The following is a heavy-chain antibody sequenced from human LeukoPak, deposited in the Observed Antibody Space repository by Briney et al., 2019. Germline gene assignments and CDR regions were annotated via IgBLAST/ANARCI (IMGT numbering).Heavy chain of an antibody. CDR1: GGTFNSSV. J-gene: IGHJ4*02. V-gene: IGHV1-69*05. D-gene: IGHD5-24*01. CDR2: IIPIIETA. CDR3: ARGSQMATRPLDFDY. Sequence: SVKVSCKASGGTFNSSVISWVRQAPGQGLEWMGGIIPIIETADYAQRFQGRVTITTDDFTSTAYMELSSLRSEDTAVYYCARGSQMATRPLDFDYWGQGTLVIVSS.